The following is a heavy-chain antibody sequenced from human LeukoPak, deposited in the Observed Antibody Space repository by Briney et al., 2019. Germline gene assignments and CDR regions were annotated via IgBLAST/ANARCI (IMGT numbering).Heavy chain of an antibody. CDR2: ISGSGGST. J-gene: IGHJ4*02. CDR1: GFTFNAYA. D-gene: IGHD1-1*01. V-gene: IGHV3-23*01. CDR3: AKELEPPFPAGDY. Sequence: GGSLGLSCAASGFTFNAYAMSWVRQAPGKGLEWVSGISGSGGSTYYADSVKGRFTISRDNSKNTLYLQMNSLRAEDTAVYYCAKELEPPFPAGDYWGQGTLVTVSS.